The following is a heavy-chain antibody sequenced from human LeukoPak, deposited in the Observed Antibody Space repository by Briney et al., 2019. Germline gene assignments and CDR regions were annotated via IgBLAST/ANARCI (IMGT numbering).Heavy chain of an antibody. Sequence: ASVKVSCKASGYTFTSYDINWVRQATGQGLEWMGWMNPNSGNTGYAQKFQGRVTMTTDTSTSTAYMEPRSLRSDDTAVYYCARESRGELATYWGQGTLVTVSS. J-gene: IGHJ4*02. CDR2: MNPNSGNT. CDR1: GYTFTSYD. V-gene: IGHV1-8*01. CDR3: ARESRGELATY. D-gene: IGHD1-26*01.